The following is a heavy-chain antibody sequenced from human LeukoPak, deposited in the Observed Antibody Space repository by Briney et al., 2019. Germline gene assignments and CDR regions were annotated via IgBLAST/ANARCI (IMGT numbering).Heavy chain of an antibody. Sequence: ASVKVSCTASGGTFSSYAISWVRQAPGQGLEWMGWISAYNGNTNYAQKLQGRVTMTTDTSTSTAYMELRSLRSDDTAVYYCAREVQGSETYYYYYYGMDVWGQGTTVTVSS. CDR2: ISAYNGNT. V-gene: IGHV1-18*01. CDR1: GGTFSSYA. CDR3: AREVQGSETYYYYYYGMDV. J-gene: IGHJ6*02. D-gene: IGHD5-24*01.